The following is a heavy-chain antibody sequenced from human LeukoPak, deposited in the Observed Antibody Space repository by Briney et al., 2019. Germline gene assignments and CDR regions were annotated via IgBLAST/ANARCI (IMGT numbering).Heavy chain of an antibody. CDR2: IKQDGSEK. Sequence: GGSLRLSCAASGFTFSSYWMSWVRQAPGKGLEWVANIKQDGSEKYYVDSVKGRFTISRDNSKNTLYLQMNSLRAEDTAVYYCAKEMRDSSGWDAFDIWGQGTMVTVSS. CDR3: AKEMRDSSGWDAFDI. D-gene: IGHD3-22*01. CDR1: GFTFSSYW. V-gene: IGHV3-7*03. J-gene: IGHJ3*02.